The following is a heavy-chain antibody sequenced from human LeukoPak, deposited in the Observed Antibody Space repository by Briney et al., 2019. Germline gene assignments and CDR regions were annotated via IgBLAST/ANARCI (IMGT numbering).Heavy chain of an antibody. D-gene: IGHD6-13*01. V-gene: IGHV1-18*01. CDR3: ASIAADAPYYYYYYMDV. J-gene: IGHJ6*03. CDR2: ISAYNGNT. CDR1: GYTFTSYG. Sequence: ASVKVSCKASGYTFTSYGISWVRQAPGQGLEWMGWISAYNGNTNYAQELQGRVTMTTDTSTSTAYMELRSLRSDDTAVYYCASIAADAPYYYYYYMDVWGKGTTVTVSS.